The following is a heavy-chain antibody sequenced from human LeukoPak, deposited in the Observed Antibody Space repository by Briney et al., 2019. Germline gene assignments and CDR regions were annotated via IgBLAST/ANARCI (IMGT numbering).Heavy chain of an antibody. Sequence: GASVKVSCKASGYTFTSYGISWVRQAPGKGLEWVSAISGSGGSTYYADSVKGRFTISRDNSKNTLYLQMNSLRAEDTAVYYCAKSSNLGDYWGQGTLVTVSS. D-gene: IGHD4-11*01. J-gene: IGHJ4*02. V-gene: IGHV3-23*01. CDR1: GYTFTSYG. CDR3: AKSSNLGDY. CDR2: ISGSGGST.